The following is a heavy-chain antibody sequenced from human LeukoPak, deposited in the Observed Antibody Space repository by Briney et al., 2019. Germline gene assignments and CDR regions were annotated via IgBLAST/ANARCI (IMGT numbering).Heavy chain of an antibody. V-gene: IGHV4-59*01. CDR1: GGSISSYY. CDR2: IYYSGST. D-gene: IGHD3-22*01. CDR3: ARNYDSSGYTTFAY. J-gene: IGHJ4*02. Sequence: SETLSLSWTVSGGSISSYYWSWIRQSPGKGLEWIGHIYYSGSTNYNPSLKSRVTISVDTSRNQFSLKLSSVTAADTAMYYCARNYDSSGYTTFAYWGQGTLVTVSS.